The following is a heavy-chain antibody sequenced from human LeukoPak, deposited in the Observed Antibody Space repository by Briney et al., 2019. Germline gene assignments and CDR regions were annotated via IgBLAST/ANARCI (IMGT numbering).Heavy chain of an antibody. D-gene: IGHD3-22*01. V-gene: IGHV3-48*02. CDR1: TFTFSSYG. CDR2: ISTTGSTI. Sequence: GGSLRLSCGASTFTFSSYGMNWVRQAPGKGLEWVSFISTTGSTIYYADSVKGRFTISRDNAKNSLYLQMNSLRDEDTALYYCARDFAYYYDNSGYPRPWYFDLWGRGTLVTVSS. CDR3: ARDFAYYYDNSGYPRPWYFDL. J-gene: IGHJ2*01.